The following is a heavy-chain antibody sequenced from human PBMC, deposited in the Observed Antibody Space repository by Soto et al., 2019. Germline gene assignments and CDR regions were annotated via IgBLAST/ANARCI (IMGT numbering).Heavy chain of an antibody. J-gene: IGHJ6*02. CDR3: ARASAVVVNHMDV. Sequence: QVQLVQSGAEVKKPGASVKISCKASGYTFTTHNMHWVRQAPGQGLEWMGIINPGLGTTTYAQKFQGRVXKTLDXXTSTVYMELSSLRSEDTAVFYCARASAVVVNHMDVWGQGTTVTVSS. CDR2: INPGLGTT. V-gene: IGHV1-46*01. CDR1: GYTFTTHN. D-gene: IGHD2-21*01.